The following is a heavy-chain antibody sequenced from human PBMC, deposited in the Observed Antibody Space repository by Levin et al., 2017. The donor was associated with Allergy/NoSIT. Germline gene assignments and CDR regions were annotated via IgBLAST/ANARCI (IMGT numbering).Heavy chain of an antibody. J-gene: IGHJ4*02. CDR3: AKIVDGRSSSWYGERVVDY. CDR2: ISYDGSNK. Sequence: GESLKISCAASGFTFSSYGMHWVRQAPGKGLEWVAVISYDGSNKYYADSVKGRFTISRDNSKNTLYLQMNSLRAEDTAVYYCAKIVDGRSSSWYGERVVDYWGQGTLVTVSS. CDR1: GFTFSSYG. V-gene: IGHV3-30*18. D-gene: IGHD6-13*01.